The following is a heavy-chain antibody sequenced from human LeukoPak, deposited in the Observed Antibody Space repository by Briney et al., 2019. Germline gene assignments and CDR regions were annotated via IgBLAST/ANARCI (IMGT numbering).Heavy chain of an antibody. CDR2: IYYSGST. CDR1: GGSISSYY. D-gene: IGHD2-21*02. V-gene: IGHV4-59*01. CDR3: ARIAVTEFDP. J-gene: IGHJ5*02. Sequence: SETLSLTCTVSGGSISSYYWGWIRQPPGKGLEWIGYIYYSGSTNYNPSLKSRVTISVDTSKNQFSLKLSSVTAADTVVYYCARIAVTEFDPWGQGTLVTVSS.